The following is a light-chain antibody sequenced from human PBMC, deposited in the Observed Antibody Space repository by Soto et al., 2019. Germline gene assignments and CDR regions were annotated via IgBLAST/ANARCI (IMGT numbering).Light chain of an antibody. CDR1: QTVRNN. Sequence: VLTQSPGTLYLSPGERATLSCRASQTVRNNYLAWYQQKPGQAPRLLIYDASTRATGIPVRFSGSGFGTEFTLTISSLQSEDFAVYYCQQYNNWPAITFGQGTRLEIK. CDR2: DAS. J-gene: IGKJ5*01. CDR3: QQYNNWPAIT. V-gene: IGKV3-15*01.